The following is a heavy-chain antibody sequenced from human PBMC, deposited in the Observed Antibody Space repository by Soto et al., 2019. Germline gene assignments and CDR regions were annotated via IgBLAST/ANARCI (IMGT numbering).Heavy chain of an antibody. CDR2: INPKSGGT. Sequence: KNPKASVKVSCKASGYSFTDYHIHWVRQAPGQGLEWLGRINPKSGGTSTAQKFQGWVTMTTDTSISTAYMEMTRLTSDDTAIYYCARGPRSTSTGTGAFWAQGNLVT. V-gene: IGHV1-2*04. J-gene: IGHJ4*02. CDR1: GYSFTDYH. CDR3: ARGPRSTSTGTGAF. D-gene: IGHD1-1*01.